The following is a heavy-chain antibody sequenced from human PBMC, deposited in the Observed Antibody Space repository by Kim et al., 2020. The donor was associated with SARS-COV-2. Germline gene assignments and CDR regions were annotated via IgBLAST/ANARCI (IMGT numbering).Heavy chain of an antibody. CDR1: GFTFTNVR. CDR3: TTHRVVAGLFDY. Sequence: GGSLRLSCAVSGFTFTNVRMSWVRQTPGKGLEWVGRINSKIDGGTTDYAASVKGRVSISRDEAKNTLYLQMTSLKIEDTAVYYCTTHRVVAGLFDYWGQGTLITVSS. J-gene: IGHJ4*02. V-gene: IGHV3-15*01. CDR2: INSKIDGGTT. D-gene: IGHD6-19*01.